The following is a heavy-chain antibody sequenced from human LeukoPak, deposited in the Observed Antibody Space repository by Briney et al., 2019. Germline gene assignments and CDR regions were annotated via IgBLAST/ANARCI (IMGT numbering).Heavy chain of an antibody. CDR2: IIPIFGTA. D-gene: IGHD3-22*01. CDR1: GGTFSSYA. CDR3: AREDYYDSSGYQDY. Sequence: KVSCKASGGTFSSYAISWVRQAPGQGLEWMGRIIPIFGTANYAQKFQGRVTITTGESTSTAYMELSSLRSEDTAVYYCAREDYYDSSGYQDYWGQGTLVTVSS. V-gene: IGHV1-69*05. J-gene: IGHJ4*02.